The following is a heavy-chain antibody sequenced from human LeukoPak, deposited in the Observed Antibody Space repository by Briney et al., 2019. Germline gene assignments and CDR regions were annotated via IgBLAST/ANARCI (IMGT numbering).Heavy chain of an antibody. CDR2: INPNSGGT. D-gene: IGHD2-15*01. CDR3: ASTFSVAATDYGMDV. V-gene: IGHV1-2*04. Sequence: GASVKVSCKASGYTFTGYYMHWVRQAPGQGLEWMGWINPNSGGTNYAQKFQGWVTMTRDTSISTAYMELSRLRSDDTAVYYCASTFSVAATDYGMDVWGQGTTVTVSS. CDR1: GYTFTGYY. J-gene: IGHJ6*02.